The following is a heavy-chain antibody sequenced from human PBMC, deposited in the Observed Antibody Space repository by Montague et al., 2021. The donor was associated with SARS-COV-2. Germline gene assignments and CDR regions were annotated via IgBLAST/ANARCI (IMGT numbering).Heavy chain of an antibody. D-gene: IGHD5-12*01. Sequence: SETLSLTCTVSGGSISSYYWNWIRQSPGKGLEWIGYIYYSGSTKXKPSLKSRVTISVDTSKSLMSLRLNSVTAADTAVYYCAGDRGRFWHFDLWGRGTLVTVSS. CDR1: GGSISSYY. CDR2: IYYSGST. J-gene: IGHJ2*01. V-gene: IGHV4-59*01. CDR3: AGDRGRFWHFDL.